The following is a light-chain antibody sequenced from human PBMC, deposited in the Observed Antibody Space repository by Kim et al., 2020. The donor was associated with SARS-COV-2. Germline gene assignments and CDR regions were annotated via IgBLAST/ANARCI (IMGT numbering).Light chain of an antibody. Sequence: VSPAQKAGTTCFGHKLGSKDVAWDQQRPGRSTVLVIYQRVKRPSGIPERFSASNSGNTATLTISGTQPTDEADYYCQAWDSNTRIFGSGTKVTVL. CDR2: QRV. CDR3: QAWDSNTRI. J-gene: IGLJ1*01. V-gene: IGLV3-1*01. CDR1: KLGSKD.